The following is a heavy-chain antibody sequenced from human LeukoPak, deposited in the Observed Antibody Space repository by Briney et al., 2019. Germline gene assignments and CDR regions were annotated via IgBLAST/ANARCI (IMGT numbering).Heavy chain of an antibody. D-gene: IGHD3-22*01. CDR1: GYTLTELS. CDR2: FDPEDGET. Sequence: ASVNVSCKVSGYTLTELSMHWVRQAPGKGLEGMGGFDPEDGETIYAQKFQGRVTMTEDTSTDTAYMELSSLRSEDTAVYYCATFESGYYPPLYPWGQGTLVTVSS. CDR3: ATFESGYYPPLYP. J-gene: IGHJ5*02. V-gene: IGHV1-24*01.